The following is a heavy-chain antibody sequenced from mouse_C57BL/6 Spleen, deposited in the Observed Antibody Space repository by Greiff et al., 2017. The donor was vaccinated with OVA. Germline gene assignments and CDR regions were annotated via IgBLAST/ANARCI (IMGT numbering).Heavy chain of an antibody. J-gene: IGHJ1*03. CDR1: GFTFTDYY. CDR3: ARYGSSSWYFDV. Sequence: EVQRVESGGGLVQPGGSLSLSCAASGFTFTDYYMSWVRQPPGKALEWLGFIRNKANGYTTEYSSSVKGRFTISSDNSQSILYIQVNALRAEDTATDSCARYGSSSWYFDVWGTGTTVTVSS. V-gene: IGHV7-3*01. CDR2: IRNKANGYTT. D-gene: IGHD1-1*01.